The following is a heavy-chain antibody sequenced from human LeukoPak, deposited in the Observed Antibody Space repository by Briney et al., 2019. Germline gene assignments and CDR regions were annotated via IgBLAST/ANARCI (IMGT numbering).Heavy chain of an antibody. D-gene: IGHD1-7*01. J-gene: IGHJ4*02. CDR1: GFTFSSYW. V-gene: IGHV3-30*02. Sequence: GGSLRLSCAASGFTFSSYWMSWVRQAPGKGLEWVAFIRYDGSNKYYADSVKGRFTISRDNSKNTLYLQMNSLRAEDTAVYYCAKDSSWNYRNFDYWGQGTLVTVSS. CDR3: AKDSSWNYRNFDY. CDR2: IRYDGSNK.